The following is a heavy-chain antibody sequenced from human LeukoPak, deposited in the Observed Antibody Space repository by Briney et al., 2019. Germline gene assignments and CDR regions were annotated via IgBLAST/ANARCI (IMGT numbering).Heavy chain of an antibody. J-gene: IGHJ6*02. CDR1: GFTFSSYA. CDR2: ISASGGST. V-gene: IGHV3-23*01. Sequence: GGSLRLSCAASGFTFSSYAMTWVRQAPGKGLEWVSAISASGGSTSYADSVKGRFTISGDNSKNTIYLQMNSLRAEDTAVYYCAKVIMVTSRSYYGMDVWGQGTTVTVSS. CDR3: AKVIMVTSRSYYGMDV. D-gene: IGHD2-21*02.